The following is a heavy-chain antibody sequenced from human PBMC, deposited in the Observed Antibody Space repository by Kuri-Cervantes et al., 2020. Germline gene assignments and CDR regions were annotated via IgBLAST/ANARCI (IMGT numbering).Heavy chain of an antibody. J-gene: IGHJ4*02. CDR2: ISSSSSYI. V-gene: IGHV3-21*01. CDR3: ARLRDFWSGYYSPAGDY. D-gene: IGHD3-3*01. CDR1: GFTFSNAW. Sequence: GESLKISCAASGFTFSNAWMNWVRQAPGKGLEWVSSISSSSSYIYYADSVKGRFTISRDNAKNSLYLQMNSLRAEDTAVYYCARLRDFWSGYYSPAGDYWAREPWSPSPQ.